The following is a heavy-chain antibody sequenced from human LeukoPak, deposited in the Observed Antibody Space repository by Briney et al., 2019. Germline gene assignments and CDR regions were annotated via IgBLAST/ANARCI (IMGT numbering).Heavy chain of an antibody. Sequence: SETLSLTCTVSGGSISSGSYYWSWIRQPAGKGLEWIGRINTSGSTNYNPSLKSRVTISVDTSKNQFSLKLSSVTAADTAVYYCARESIAAAGTSLVYWGQGTLVTVSS. D-gene: IGHD6-13*01. J-gene: IGHJ4*02. CDR2: INTSGST. CDR3: ARESIAAAGTSLVY. V-gene: IGHV4-61*02. CDR1: GGSISSGSYY.